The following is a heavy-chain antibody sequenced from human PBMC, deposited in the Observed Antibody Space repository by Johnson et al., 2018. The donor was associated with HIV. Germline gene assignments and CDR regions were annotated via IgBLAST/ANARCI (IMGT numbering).Heavy chain of an antibody. J-gene: IGHJ3*01. Sequence: QVYLVESGGGVVQPGRSLRLSCAASGFTFSSYDMHWVRQAPGKGLEWVAVISYNASNQYYTDSVKGRFTISRDNAKTTLYLQMNSLRAEDTAVYFCASGDDDGFWGQGTKVTVSS. CDR1: GFTFSSYD. D-gene: IGHD5-12*01. CDR2: ISYNASNQ. CDR3: ASGDDDGF. V-gene: IGHV3-30*04.